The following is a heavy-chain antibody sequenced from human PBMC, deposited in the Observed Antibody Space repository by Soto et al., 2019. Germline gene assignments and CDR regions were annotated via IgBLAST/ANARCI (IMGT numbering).Heavy chain of an antibody. V-gene: IGHV2-5*02. CDR1: GFSLSTSRVG. J-gene: IGHJ4*02. Sequence: QITLKESGPPLVKPTQTLTLTCTFSGFSLSTSRVGVGWIRQPPGKALEWLALIYWDDDKRYSPSLKTRLTNTKDTSKDQDILTMTNMDPMSTATYYCAHYRIFGDYMYYYDSWGRGTLVTVAS. CDR2: IYWDDDK. CDR3: AHYRIFGDYMYYYDS. D-gene: IGHD4-17*01.